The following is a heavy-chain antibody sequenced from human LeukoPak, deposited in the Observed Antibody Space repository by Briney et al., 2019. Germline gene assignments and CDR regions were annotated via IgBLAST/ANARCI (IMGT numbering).Heavy chain of an antibody. D-gene: IGHD3-10*01. CDR1: GFSFSNYG. CDR3: ARVPTYYSGSGSYNDY. CDR2: ISSSSSTI. J-gene: IGHJ4*02. Sequence: GGSLRLSCTASGFSFSNYGMNWVRQAPGKGLEWVSYISSSSSTIYYADSVKGRFTISRDNAKNSLYLQMNSLRDEDTAVYYCARVPTYYSGSGSYNDYWGQGTLVTVSS. V-gene: IGHV3-48*02.